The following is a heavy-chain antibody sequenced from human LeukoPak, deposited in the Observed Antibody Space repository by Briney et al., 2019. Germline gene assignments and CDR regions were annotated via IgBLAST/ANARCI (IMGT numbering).Heavy chain of an antibody. CDR1: GGSISSYY. J-gene: IGHJ2*01. CDR2: IYYSGST. V-gene: IGHV4-59*01. Sequence: SETLSLTCTVSGGSISSYYWSWIRQPPGKGLEWIGYIYYSGSTNYNPSLKSRVTISVDTSKNQFSLKLSSVTAADTAVYYWARGPPGGYSYGQNWHFDLCGRGTLVTVSS. CDR3: ARGPPGGYSYGQNWHFDL. D-gene: IGHD5-18*01.